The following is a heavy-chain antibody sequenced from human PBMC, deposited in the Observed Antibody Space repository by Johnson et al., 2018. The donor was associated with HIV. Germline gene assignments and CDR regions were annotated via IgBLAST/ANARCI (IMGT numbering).Heavy chain of an antibody. D-gene: IGHD3-10*01. Sequence: LVESGGGLVQPGGSLRLSCAASGFTFSSYAMSWVRQAPGKGLEWVSLISWDGGSTYYADSVKGRFTISRDNSKNSLYLQMNSLRAEDTAVYYCARDSMVQGVMWAFDIWGQGTMVTVSS. CDR3: ARDSMVQGVMWAFDI. V-gene: IGHV3-43D*03. CDR2: ISWDGGST. CDR1: GFTFSSYA. J-gene: IGHJ3*02.